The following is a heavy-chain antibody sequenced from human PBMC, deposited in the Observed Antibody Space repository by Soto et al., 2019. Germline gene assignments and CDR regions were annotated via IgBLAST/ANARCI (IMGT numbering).Heavy chain of an antibody. CDR1: GFTFGDHA. D-gene: IGHD6-19*01. CDR2: MSWNSGNI. CDR3: VKGPHSSGWLFDY. V-gene: IGHV3-9*01. J-gene: IGHJ4*02. Sequence: GGSLRLSCAASGFTFGDHAMHWVRQAPGKGLEWVSGMSWNSGNIDYADSVKGRFTVSRDNAKNSLYLQMNSLKAEDTALYYCVKGPHSSGWLFDYWGQGTLVTVSS.